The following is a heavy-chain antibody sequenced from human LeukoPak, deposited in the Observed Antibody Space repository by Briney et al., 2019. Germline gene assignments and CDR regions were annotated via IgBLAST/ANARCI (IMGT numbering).Heavy chain of an antibody. CDR2: ISSNGGST. V-gene: IGHV3-64*01. J-gene: IGHJ4*02. CDR1: GFTFSSYA. Sequence: GGSLRLSCAASGFTFSSYAMHWVRQAPGKGLEYVSAISSNGGSTYYANSVKGRFTISRDNSKNTLYLQMGSLRAEDMAVYYCARGGIVVVPAALPDYWGQGTLVTVSS. CDR3: ARGGIVVVPAALPDY. D-gene: IGHD2-2*01.